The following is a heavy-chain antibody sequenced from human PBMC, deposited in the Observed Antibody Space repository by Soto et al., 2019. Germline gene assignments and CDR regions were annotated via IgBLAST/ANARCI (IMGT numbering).Heavy chain of an antibody. CDR1: GSSLRSGDYY. D-gene: IGHD1-26*01. J-gene: IGHJ5*02. V-gene: IGHV4-30-4*08. CDR2: IYYSGST. CDR3: ARAAGYHVTSGYNWLDP. Sequence: SETMSLTCTVSGSSLRSGDYYWGWIRQPPGKGLEWIGFIYYSGSTYYNPSLKSRVTISVDTSKNHFSLKLSSVTAADTAVYYCARAAGYHVTSGYNWLDPWGQGTRVTVSS.